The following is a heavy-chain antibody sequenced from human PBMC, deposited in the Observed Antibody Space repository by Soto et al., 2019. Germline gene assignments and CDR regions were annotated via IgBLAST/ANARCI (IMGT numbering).Heavy chain of an antibody. CDR1: GGSISSSSYY. D-gene: IGHD2-2*01. Sequence: PSETLSLTCTVSGGSISSSSYYWGWIRQPPGQGLEWIGSIYYSGSTYYNPSLKSRVTISVDTSKNQFSLKLSSVTAADTAVYYCARREYCSSTSCYLYYYYGMDVWGQGTTVTVSS. CDR3: ARREYCSSTSCYLYYYYGMDV. V-gene: IGHV4-39*01. J-gene: IGHJ6*02. CDR2: IYYSGST.